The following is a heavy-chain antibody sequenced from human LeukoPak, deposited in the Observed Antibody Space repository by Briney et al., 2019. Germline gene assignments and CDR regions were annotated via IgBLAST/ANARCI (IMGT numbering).Heavy chain of an antibody. V-gene: IGHV3-30*18. CDR3: AKANYFHGSGRNLPDLN. CDR2: ASYDESNK. Sequence: PGGSLRLSCAASGFTFSNYGMHWVRQAPGKGLDWVAVASYDESNKYYADSVKGRFTISRDNSKNTVYLQMNSLRPEDTAVYYCAKANYFHGSGRNLPDLNWGQGTLVTVSS. J-gene: IGHJ1*01. D-gene: IGHD3-10*01. CDR1: GFTFSNYG.